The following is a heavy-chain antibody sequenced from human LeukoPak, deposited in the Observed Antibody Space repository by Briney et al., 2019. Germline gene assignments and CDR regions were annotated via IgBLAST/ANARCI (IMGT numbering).Heavy chain of an antibody. Sequence: PSETLSLTCAVYGGSFSGYYWSWIRRPPGKGLEWIGEINHSGSTNYNPSLKSRVTISVDTSKNQFSLKLSSVTAADTAVYYCARAPRQRTFDYWGQGTLVTVSS. D-gene: IGHD6-6*01. CDR3: ARAPRQRTFDY. CDR2: INHSGST. V-gene: IGHV4-34*01. CDR1: GGSFSGYY. J-gene: IGHJ4*02.